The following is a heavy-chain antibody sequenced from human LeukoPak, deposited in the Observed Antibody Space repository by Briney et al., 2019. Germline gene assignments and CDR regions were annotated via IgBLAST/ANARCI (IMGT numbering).Heavy chain of an antibody. V-gene: IGHV3-33*01. CDR2: IWHDGSNK. CDR3: ARARNYYGSGSWYFQH. Sequence: PGGSLRLSCAASGFTFSNFGMHWVRQAPGRGLEWVAVIWHDGSNKYYADSVKGRFTISRDNSKKTLYLQMNSLRADDTAVYYCARARNYYGSGSWYFQHWGQGTLVTVSS. J-gene: IGHJ1*01. CDR1: GFTFSNFG. D-gene: IGHD3-10*01.